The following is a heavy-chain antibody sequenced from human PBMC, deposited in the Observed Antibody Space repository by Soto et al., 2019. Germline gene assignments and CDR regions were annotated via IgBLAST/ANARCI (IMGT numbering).Heavy chain of an antibody. J-gene: IGHJ4*02. CDR2: ISGSGGST. CDR3: ARRGSGSYYDY. V-gene: IGHV3-23*01. Sequence: EVQLLESGGGLVQPGGSLRLSCAASGFTFSSYAMRWVRQAPGKGLEWVSAISGSGGSTYYADSVKGRFTISRDNSKNTVYLQMNSLRGEDTVVYYCARRGSGSYYDYWGQGTLVTVSS. D-gene: IGHD1-26*01. CDR1: GFTFSSYA.